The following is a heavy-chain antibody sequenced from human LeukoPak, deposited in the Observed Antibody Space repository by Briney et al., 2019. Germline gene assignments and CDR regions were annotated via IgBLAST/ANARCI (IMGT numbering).Heavy chain of an antibody. CDR3: ARGTEYCGGDCWYPDYYYYMDV. Sequence: GGSLRLSCAASGFTFSSYAMHWVRQAPGKGLEWVAVISYDGSNKYYADSVKGRFTISRDNSKNTLYLQMNSLRAEDTAVYYCARGTEYCGGDCWYPDYYYYMDVWGKGTTVTVSS. CDR2: ISYDGSNK. CDR1: GFTFSSYA. J-gene: IGHJ6*03. D-gene: IGHD2-21*02. V-gene: IGHV3-30*04.